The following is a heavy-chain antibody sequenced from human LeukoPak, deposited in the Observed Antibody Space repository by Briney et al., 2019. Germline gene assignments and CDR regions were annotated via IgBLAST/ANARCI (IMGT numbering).Heavy chain of an antibody. CDR1: GFTFSSYS. CDR2: ISSSSSYI. V-gene: IGHV3-21*01. D-gene: IGHD5-12*01. J-gene: IGHJ4*02. Sequence: GGSLRLSCAASGFTFSSYSMNWVRHAPGKGLEWVPSISSSSSYIYYADSVKGRFTISRDNAKNSLYLQMNSLRAEDTAVYYCARDRPYSGYDSPSDYWGQGTLVAVSS. CDR3: ARDRPYSGYDSPSDY.